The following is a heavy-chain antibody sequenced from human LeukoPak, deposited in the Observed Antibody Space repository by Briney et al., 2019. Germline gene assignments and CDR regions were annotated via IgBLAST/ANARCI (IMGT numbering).Heavy chain of an antibody. CDR1: GYTLTELS. CDR3: ARSVVYCSGGSCYSDYYYMDV. Sequence: ASVKVSCKVSGYTLTELSMHWVRQAPGKGLEWMGGFDPEDGEAIYAQKFQGRVTMTEDTSTDTAYMELSSLRSEDTAVYYCARSVVYCSGGSCYSDYYYMDVWGKGTTVTVSS. D-gene: IGHD2-15*01. J-gene: IGHJ6*03. V-gene: IGHV1-24*01. CDR2: FDPEDGEA.